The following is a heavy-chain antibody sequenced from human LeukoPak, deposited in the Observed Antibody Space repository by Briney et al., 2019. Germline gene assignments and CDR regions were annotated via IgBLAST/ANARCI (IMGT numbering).Heavy chain of an antibody. J-gene: IGHJ4*02. CDR2: IYYSGST. D-gene: IGHD1-26*01. CDR3: VRDSNSGSY. V-gene: IGHV4-59*01. Sequence: SETLSLTCTVSGGSISSYYWSWIRQPPGKGLEWIGYIYYSGSTNYNPSLKSRVTISVDTSKNQFSLKLSSVTAADTAVYYCVRDSNSGSYWGKGTLVTVSS. CDR1: GGSISSYY.